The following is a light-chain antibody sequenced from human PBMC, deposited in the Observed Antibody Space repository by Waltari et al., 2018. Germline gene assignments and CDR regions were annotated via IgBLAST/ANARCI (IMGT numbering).Light chain of an antibody. CDR1: QSVCKF. V-gene: IGKV3-11*01. Sequence: EVVLTQSPVTLSLSPGERATLPCRASQSVCKFLAWYQKKPGQAPSLLIYDASNRATGIPVTFSGSGSGTDFTLTISSVQPEDFALYFCQQRSDWPPSITFGQGTRLEI. CDR2: DAS. CDR3: QQRSDWPPSIT. J-gene: IGKJ5*01.